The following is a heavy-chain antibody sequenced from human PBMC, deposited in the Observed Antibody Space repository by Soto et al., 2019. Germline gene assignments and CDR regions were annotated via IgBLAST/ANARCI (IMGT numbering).Heavy chain of an antibody. V-gene: IGHV1-18*01. CDR2: VSAYIGTT. CDR1: GYTFTSYG. D-gene: IGHD2-8*01. CDR3: ARDDVGYCSTAICYTQPLDY. Sequence: ASVKVSCKASGYTFTSYGTSWVRQAPGQGPEWVGWVSAYIGTTYYAQKLQGRVTMTADTSTNTAYMELRSLGSDDTAVYYCARDDVGYCSTAICYTQPLDYWGQGTPVTVSS. J-gene: IGHJ4*02.